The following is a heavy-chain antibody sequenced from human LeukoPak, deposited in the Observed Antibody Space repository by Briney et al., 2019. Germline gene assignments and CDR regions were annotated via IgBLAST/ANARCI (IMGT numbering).Heavy chain of an antibody. CDR2: INPSGGST. CDR3: ARGSWHYYDSSGYYDY. CDR1: GYTFTSYY. J-gene: IGHJ4*02. V-gene: IGHV1-46*01. D-gene: IGHD3-22*01. Sequence: ASVRVSCKASGYTFTSYYMNWVRQAPGQGLEWMGIINPSGGSTSYAQKFQGRVTMTRDTSTSTVYMELSSLRSEDTAVYYCARGSWHYYDSSGYYDYWGQGTLVTVSS.